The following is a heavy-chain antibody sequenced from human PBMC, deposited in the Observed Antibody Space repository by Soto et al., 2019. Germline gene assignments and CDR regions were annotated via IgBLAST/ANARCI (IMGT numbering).Heavy chain of an antibody. Sequence: QVQLVESGGGVVQPGRSLRLSCAASGLTFTNHGMHWVRQAPGKGLEWVAHISYDGTTEHYADSVKGRFTISRDNPNNTVHLQLNTLRPEDTAVYYCAKDRLYNWNEPLDFWGQGTLVTVSS. CDR3: AKDRLYNWNEPLDF. V-gene: IGHV3-30*18. J-gene: IGHJ4*02. CDR2: ISYDGTTE. D-gene: IGHD1-20*01. CDR1: GLTFTNHG.